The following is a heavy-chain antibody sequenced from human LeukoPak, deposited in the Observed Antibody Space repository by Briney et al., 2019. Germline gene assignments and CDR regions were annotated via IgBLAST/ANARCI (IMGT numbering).Heavy chain of an antibody. V-gene: IGHV4-39*01. D-gene: IGHD4-17*01. Sequence: SETLSLTCTVSGGSISSNNYYWGWIRQPPGKGLEWIGSIYYSGSTYCNPSLKSRVTISVDTSKNQFSLKLSSVTAADTAVYYCARVPTVTFFDYWGQGTLVTVSS. J-gene: IGHJ4*02. CDR3: ARVPTVTFFDY. CDR1: GGSISSNNYY. CDR2: IYYSGST.